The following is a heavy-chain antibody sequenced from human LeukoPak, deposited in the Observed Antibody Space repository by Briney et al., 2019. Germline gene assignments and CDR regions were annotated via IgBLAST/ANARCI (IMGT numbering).Heavy chain of an antibody. CDR3: ARGVIAARLYYFDY. CDR1: GYTFTSYD. V-gene: IGHV1-8*01. J-gene: IGHJ4*02. CDR2: MNPNSGNT. D-gene: IGHD6-6*01. Sequence: GASVKVSCKASGYTFTSYDINWVRQTTGQGLEWMGWMNPNSGNTGYAQKFQGRVTMTRNTSISTAYMELSSLRSEDTAVYYCARGVIAARLYYFDYWGQGTLATVSS.